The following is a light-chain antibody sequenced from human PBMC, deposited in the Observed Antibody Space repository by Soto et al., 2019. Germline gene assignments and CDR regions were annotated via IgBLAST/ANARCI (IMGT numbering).Light chain of an antibody. V-gene: IGKV3-15*01. Sequence: EVVMTQSPDTLSVSPGERATLSCRASQSVSSNLAWYQQKLGQAPRLLIYGASTRATGISAKFSGSGSGTEFTLTISSLQPDDFATYYCQQYDSSWTFGQGTKVDIK. J-gene: IGKJ1*01. CDR2: GAS. CDR3: QQYDSSWT. CDR1: QSVSSN.